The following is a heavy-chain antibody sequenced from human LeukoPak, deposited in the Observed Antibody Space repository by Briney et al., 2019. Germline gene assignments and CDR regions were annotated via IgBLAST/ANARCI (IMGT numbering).Heavy chain of an antibody. V-gene: IGHV3-11*04. Sequence: GGSLRLSCAASGFTFSDYYMSWIRQAPGKGLEWVSYISSSGSTIYYADSVKGRFTISRDNAKNSLYLQMNSLRAEDTAVYYCARVRAVETYGGNSGIWFDPWGQGTLVTVSS. J-gene: IGHJ5*02. D-gene: IGHD4-23*01. CDR3: ARVRAVETYGGNSGIWFDP. CDR2: ISSSGSTI. CDR1: GFTFSDYY.